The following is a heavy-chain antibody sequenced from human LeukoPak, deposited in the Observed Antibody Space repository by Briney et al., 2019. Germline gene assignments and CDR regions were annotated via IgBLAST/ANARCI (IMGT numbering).Heavy chain of an antibody. CDR2: ISSSSSYI. V-gene: IGHV3-21*01. D-gene: IGHD3-22*01. CDR3: ERDGDSSGYGDY. J-gene: IGHJ4*02. Sequence: GGSLRLSCAASGFTFSSYSINWVRQAPGKGLEWVSSISSSSSYIYYADSVKGRFTISRDNAKNSLYLQMNSLRAEDTAVYYCERDGDSSGYGDYWGQGTLVTVSS. CDR1: GFTFSSYS.